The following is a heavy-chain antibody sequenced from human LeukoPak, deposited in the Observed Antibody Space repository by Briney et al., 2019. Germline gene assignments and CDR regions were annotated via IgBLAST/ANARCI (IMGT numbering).Heavy chain of an antibody. V-gene: IGHV3-53*01. Sequence: GGSLRLSCAASGFTVSSNYMSWVRQAPGKGLKWVSVIYSGGSTYYADSVKGRFTISRDNSKNTLYLQMNSLRAEDTAVYYCARAPLSYDSSGYYYVWGQGTLVTVSS. CDR2: IYSGGST. D-gene: IGHD3-22*01. CDR1: GFTVSSNY. J-gene: IGHJ4*02. CDR3: ARAPLSYDSSGYYYV.